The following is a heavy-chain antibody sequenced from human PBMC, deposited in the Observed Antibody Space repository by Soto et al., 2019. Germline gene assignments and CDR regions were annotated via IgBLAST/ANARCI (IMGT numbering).Heavy chain of an antibody. Sequence: SLKISGKGSGYSFTSYWISWVRQMPGKGLEWMGRIDPSDSYTNYSPSFQGHVTISADKSISTAYLQWSSLKASDTAMYYCARHPPYSSYGMDVWGQGTTVTVSS. J-gene: IGHJ6*02. CDR3: ARHPPYSSYGMDV. CDR2: IDPSDSYT. D-gene: IGHD6-13*01. V-gene: IGHV5-10-1*01. CDR1: GYSFTSYW.